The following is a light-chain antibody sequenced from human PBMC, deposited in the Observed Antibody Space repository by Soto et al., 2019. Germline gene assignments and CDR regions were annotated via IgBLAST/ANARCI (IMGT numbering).Light chain of an antibody. CDR2: DVS. CDR3: SSYRSGSTRVV. CDR1: SSDVGGYNF. Sequence: QSALTQPASVSGSPGQSITISCTGTSSDVGGYNFVSWYQQHPGKVPKVMIYDVSKRPSGVSNRFSGSKSGNTASLTISGLQVEDEADHYCSSYRSGSTRVVFGGGTKLTVL. V-gene: IGLV2-14*03. J-gene: IGLJ2*01.